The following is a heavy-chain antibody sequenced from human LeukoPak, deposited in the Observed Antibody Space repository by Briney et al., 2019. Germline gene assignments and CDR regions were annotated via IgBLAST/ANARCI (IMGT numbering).Heavy chain of an antibody. J-gene: IGHJ6*03. Sequence: PSETLSLTCTVSGGSISSGSYYWRWIRQPAGKGLEWIGRIYTSGSTNYNPSLKIRVTISVDTSKNQFSLKLSSVTAADTAVYYCARATYCYDSSGYYYPNYYYYYMDVWGKGTSVTVSS. V-gene: IGHV4-61*02. CDR1: GGSISSGSYY. D-gene: IGHD3-22*01. CDR3: ARATYCYDSSGYYYPNYYYYYMDV. CDR2: IYTSGST.